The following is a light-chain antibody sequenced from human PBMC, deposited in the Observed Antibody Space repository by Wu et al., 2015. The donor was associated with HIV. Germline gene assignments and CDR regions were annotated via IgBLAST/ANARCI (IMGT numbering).Light chain of an antibody. Sequence: EIVMTQSPASLSVSVGERVTLSCRASQSVRDYLAWYQQKPDQAPRLLIYGASTRATGVPARSSGSGSGTEFTLTISSMQSEDFAVYYCQQYNNWLYTFGQGTKLEIK. CDR2: GAS. J-gene: IGKJ2*01. CDR3: QQYNNWLYT. CDR1: QSVRDY. V-gene: IGKV3-15*01.